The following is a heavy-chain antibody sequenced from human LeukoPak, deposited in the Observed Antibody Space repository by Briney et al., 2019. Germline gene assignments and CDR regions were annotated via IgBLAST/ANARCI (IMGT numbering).Heavy chain of an antibody. Sequence: SETLSLTCTVSGVSISSYYWSWIRQPPGKGLEYIGYIYYSGNTNYNPSLKSRVTISVDTSKNQFSLKLSSVTAADTAVYYCARGTSSLDYWGQETLDTVSS. CDR2: IYYSGNT. CDR3: ARGTSSLDY. J-gene: IGHJ4*02. V-gene: IGHV4-59*01. CDR1: GVSISSYY.